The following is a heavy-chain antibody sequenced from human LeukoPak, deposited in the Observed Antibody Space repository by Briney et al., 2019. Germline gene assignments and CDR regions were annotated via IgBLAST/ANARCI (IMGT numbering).Heavy chain of an antibody. D-gene: IGHD6-19*01. CDR2: IYHSGVT. CDR3: AREIAVAGSAFDI. V-gene: IGHV4-30-2*06. CDR1: GASISSGGYY. J-gene: IGHJ3*02. Sequence: PSETLSLTCTVSGASISSGGYYWSWIRQSPTKGLESIGYIYHSGVTYYSPSLNNRVHISIDESKNQISLKLASVTVADTAVYYCAREIAVAGSAFDIWGQGTMVVVSS.